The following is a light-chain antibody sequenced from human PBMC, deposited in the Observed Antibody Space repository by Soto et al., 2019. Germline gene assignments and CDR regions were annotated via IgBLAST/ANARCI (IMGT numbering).Light chain of an antibody. V-gene: IGKV3D-15*01. J-gene: IGKJ1*01. CDR3: QQYNNWPWT. Sequence: TQSPGTLSLSPGERATLSCRASQSVTTQLAWYQQKPGQAPRLIIHGASSRATGVPDRITGSGSGTEFTLTISSLQSEDFAVYYCQQYNNWPWTFGQGSKVDI. CDR2: GAS. CDR1: QSVTTQ.